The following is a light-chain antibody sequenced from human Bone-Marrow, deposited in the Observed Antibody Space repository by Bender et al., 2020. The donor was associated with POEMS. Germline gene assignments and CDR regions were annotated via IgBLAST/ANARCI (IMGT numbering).Light chain of an antibody. V-gene: IGLV1-40*01. CDR2: EGT. J-gene: IGLJ3*02. CDR1: SSDVGSYNF. Sequence: QSVLTQPPSVSGAPGQRVTISCTGTSSDVGSYNFVSWYQQHPGKAPKLMIYEGTKRPSGVPDRFSGSKSGTSASLAITGLQAEDEGDYYCQSYDNSLGGWVFGGGTKLTVL. CDR3: QSYDNSLGGWV.